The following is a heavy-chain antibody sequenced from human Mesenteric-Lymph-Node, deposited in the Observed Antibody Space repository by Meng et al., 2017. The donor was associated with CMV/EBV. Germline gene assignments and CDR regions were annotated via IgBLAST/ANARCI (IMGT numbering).Heavy chain of an antibody. D-gene: IGHD3/OR15-3a*01. Sequence: SETLSLTCLVSGASISSNTYYWGWIRQPPGKGLEWIGYIYYSGSTDYNPSLKNRVTISVDTSKKQFSLKLKSVTAADTAVYYCATIGPGVTGPFDYWGQGTLVTVSS. J-gene: IGHJ4*02. CDR2: IYYSGST. CDR3: ATIGPGVTGPFDY. V-gene: IGHV4-39*07. CDR1: GASISSNTYY.